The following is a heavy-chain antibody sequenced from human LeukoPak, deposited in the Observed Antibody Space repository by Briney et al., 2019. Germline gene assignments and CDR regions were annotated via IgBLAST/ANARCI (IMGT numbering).Heavy chain of an antibody. J-gene: IGHJ3*02. CDR3: ARVTATGTIAFDI. CDR1: GGSISSYY. V-gene: IGHV4-59*01. Sequence: SETLSLTCTVSGGSISSYYWSWIRQPPGKGLEWIGYIYYSGSTNCNPSLKSRVTISVDTSKNQFSLKLSSVTAADTAVYYCARVTATGTIAFDIWGQGTMVNVSS. CDR2: IYYSGST. D-gene: IGHD1-1*01.